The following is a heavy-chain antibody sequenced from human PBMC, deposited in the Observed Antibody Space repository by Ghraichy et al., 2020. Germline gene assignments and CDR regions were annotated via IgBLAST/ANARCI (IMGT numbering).Heavy chain of an antibody. CDR3: ARQSGSYYDTSGPNEY. CDR1: GGSISSYY. CDR2: IYYSGST. J-gene: IGHJ4*02. D-gene: IGHD3-22*01. Sequence: SQTLSLTCSVSGGSISSYYWSWIRQPPGKGLEWIGYIYYSGSTNYNPSLKRRVTISVDTPKNQFSLNLSSVTAADTAVYYCARQSGSYYDTSGPNEYWGQGTMVADSS. V-gene: IGHV4-59*08.